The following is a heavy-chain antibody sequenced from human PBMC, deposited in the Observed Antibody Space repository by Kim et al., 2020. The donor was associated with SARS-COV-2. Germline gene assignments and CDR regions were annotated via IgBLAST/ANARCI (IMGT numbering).Heavy chain of an antibody. CDR3: ARERRSGVAAAVDT. J-gene: IGHJ5*02. Sequence: SETLSLTCGVFGGSLSAYYWSWIRQPPGKGLEWIGEINDSGGTNYKPSLKSRVTISVDTSKNQFSLKLSSVTAADTAVYYCARERRSGVAAAVDTWGQGTLVTVSS. V-gene: IGHV4-34*01. CDR2: INDSGGT. CDR1: GGSLSAYY. D-gene: IGHD6-13*01.